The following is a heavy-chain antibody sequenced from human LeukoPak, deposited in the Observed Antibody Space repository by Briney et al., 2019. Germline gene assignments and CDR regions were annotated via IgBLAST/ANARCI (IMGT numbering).Heavy chain of an antibody. CDR3: AKDIYDSSGYRFDY. D-gene: IGHD3-22*01. J-gene: IGHJ4*02. Sequence: PGGSLRLSCAASGFTFDDYAMHWVRQAPGKGLEWVSGISWNSGSIGYADSVKGRFTISRDNAKNSLYLQMNSLRAEDTALYYCAKDIYDSSGYRFDYWGQGTLVTVSS. V-gene: IGHV3-9*01. CDR2: ISWNSGSI. CDR1: GFTFDDYA.